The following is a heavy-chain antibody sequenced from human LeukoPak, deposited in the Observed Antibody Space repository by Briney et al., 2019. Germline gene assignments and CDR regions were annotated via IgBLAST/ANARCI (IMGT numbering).Heavy chain of an antibody. J-gene: IGHJ4*02. D-gene: IGHD2-2*01. CDR2: INTNTGNP. V-gene: IGHV7-4-1*02. CDR3: ARTVCTSSSCYPDS. Sequence: ASVKVSCKASGYTFIGYYMHWVRQAPGQGLDWMGWINTNTGNPTYAQGFTGRFVFSLDTSVSTAYLQISSLKAEDTAVYFCARTVCTSSSCYPDSWGQGTLVTVSS. CDR1: GYTFIGYY.